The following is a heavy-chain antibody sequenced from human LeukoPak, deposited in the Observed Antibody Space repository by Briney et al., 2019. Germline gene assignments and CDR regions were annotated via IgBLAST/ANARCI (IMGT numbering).Heavy chain of an antibody. Sequence: GGSLRLSCAASGFTFSSYAMSWVRQAPGKGLEWVSAISGSGGSTYYADSVKGRFTISRDNSKNTLYLQMNSLRAEDTAVYYCAKRRDYYGSGSEIDYWGQGTLVTVSS. V-gene: IGHV3-23*01. CDR2: ISGSGGST. J-gene: IGHJ4*02. D-gene: IGHD3-10*01. CDR1: GFTFSSYA. CDR3: AKRRDYYGSGSEIDY.